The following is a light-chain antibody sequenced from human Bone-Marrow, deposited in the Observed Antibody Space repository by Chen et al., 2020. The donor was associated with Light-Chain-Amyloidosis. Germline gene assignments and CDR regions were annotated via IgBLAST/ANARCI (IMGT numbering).Light chain of an antibody. V-gene: IGLV2-14*01. CDR2: EVT. CDR1: SSDVGGDNH. Sequence: QSALTQPASVSGSPGQSITISCTGTSSDVGGDNHVSWYQQHPDKAPKLMIYEVTNRPSWVPDRFSGSKSDNTAYLTISGLQTEDEADYFCSSYTITGTLVFGGGTRVTVL. CDR3: SSYTITGTLV. J-gene: IGLJ1*01.